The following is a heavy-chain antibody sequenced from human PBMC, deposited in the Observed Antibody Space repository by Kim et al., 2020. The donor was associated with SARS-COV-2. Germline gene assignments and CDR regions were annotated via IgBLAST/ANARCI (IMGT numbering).Heavy chain of an antibody. CDR3: ATGGYCSGGSCYSVGY. D-gene: IGHD2-15*01. J-gene: IGHJ4*02. Sequence: DSVKGRFTISRDNAKNSLYLQMNSLRAEDTALYYCATGGYCSGGSCYSVGYWGQGTLVTVSS. V-gene: IGHV3-9*01.